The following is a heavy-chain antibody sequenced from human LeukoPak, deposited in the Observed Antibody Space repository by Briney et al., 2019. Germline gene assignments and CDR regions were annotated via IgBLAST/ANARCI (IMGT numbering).Heavy chain of an antibody. CDR2: IYYSGST. V-gene: IGHV4-39*07. CDR3: ARWAYTDFWSGYYSWFDP. J-gene: IGHJ5*02. Sequence: PSETLSLTCTVSGGSISSSSYYWGWIRQPPGKGLEWIGSIYYSGSTYYNPSLKSRVTISVDTSKNQFSLKLSSVTAADTAVYYCARWAYTDFWSGYYSWFDPWGQGTLVTVSS. D-gene: IGHD3-3*01. CDR1: GGSISSSSYY.